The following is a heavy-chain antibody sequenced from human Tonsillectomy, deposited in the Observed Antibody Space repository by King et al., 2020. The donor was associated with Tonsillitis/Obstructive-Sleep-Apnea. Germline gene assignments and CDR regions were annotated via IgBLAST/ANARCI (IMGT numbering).Heavy chain of an antibody. CDR1: GGSISSGGYY. D-gene: IGHD5-12*01. CDR3: ATEVATGAFDY. V-gene: IGHV4-31*03. Sequence: VQLQESGPGLVKPSQTLSLTCTVSGGSISSGGYYWSWIRQHPGKGLEWIGYIYYSGSTYNNPSLKSRVTISLDTSKNPFSLKLTSVTAADTAVYYCATEVATGAFDYWGQGTLVTVSS. CDR2: IYYSGST. J-gene: IGHJ4*02.